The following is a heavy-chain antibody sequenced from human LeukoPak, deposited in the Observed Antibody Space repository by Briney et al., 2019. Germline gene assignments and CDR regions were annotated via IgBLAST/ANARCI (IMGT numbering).Heavy chain of an antibody. CDR3: AKGPIYSSSWYYFDY. CDR1: GFTFDDYA. D-gene: IGHD6-13*01. CDR2: ISWNSGSI. V-gene: IGHV3-9*01. Sequence: GGSLRLSCAASGFTFDDYAMHWVRQAPGKGPEWVSGISWNSGSIGYADSVKGRFTISRDNAKNSLYLQMNSLRAEDTALYYCAKGPIYSSSWYYFDYWGQGTLVTVSS. J-gene: IGHJ4*02.